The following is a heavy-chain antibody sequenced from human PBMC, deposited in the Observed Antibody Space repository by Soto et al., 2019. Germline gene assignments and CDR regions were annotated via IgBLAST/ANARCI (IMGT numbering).Heavy chain of an antibody. J-gene: IGHJ6*02. V-gene: IGHV4-39*01. CDR1: GGSISSSSYY. D-gene: IGHD3-22*01. Sequence: LTCTVSGGSISSSSYYWGWIRQPPGKGLEWIGNVYYGGSTYYNPSLKSRVTISVETSKSQFSLKLSSVTAADTAVYYCAGGDYYHSSGYYFYYYTMDVWGQGTTVTVSS. CDR2: VYYGGST. CDR3: AGGDYYHSSGYYFYYYTMDV.